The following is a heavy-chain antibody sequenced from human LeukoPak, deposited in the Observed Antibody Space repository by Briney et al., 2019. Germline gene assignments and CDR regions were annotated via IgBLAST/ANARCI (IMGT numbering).Heavy chain of an antibody. CDR2: IYYSGNT. CDR3: ARERKLPLLNYYYGRDV. V-gene: IGHV4-39*07. CDR1: GGSISSSSYY. D-gene: IGHD1-7*01. J-gene: IGHJ6*04. Sequence: MPSETLSLTCTVSGGSISSSSYYWGWIRQPPGKGLEWIGSIYYSGNTYYNPSLKSRVTISVDTSKNQFSLKLSSVTAADTAVYYCARERKLPLLNYYYGRDVGAKGPRATAPS.